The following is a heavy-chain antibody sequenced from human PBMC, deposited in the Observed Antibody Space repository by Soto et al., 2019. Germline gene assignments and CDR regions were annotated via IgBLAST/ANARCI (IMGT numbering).Heavy chain of an antibody. CDR1: GFTFSSYS. D-gene: IGHD2-15*01. Sequence: PGGSLRLSCAASGFTFSSYSMNWVRQAPGKGLEWVSSISSSSSYIYYADSVKGRFTISRDNAKNSLYLQMNSLRAEDTAVYYCARDGCSGGSCYSGYYYYSMDVWGQGTTVTVSS. CDR3: ARDGCSGGSCYSGYYYYSMDV. CDR2: ISSSSSYI. J-gene: IGHJ6*02. V-gene: IGHV3-21*01.